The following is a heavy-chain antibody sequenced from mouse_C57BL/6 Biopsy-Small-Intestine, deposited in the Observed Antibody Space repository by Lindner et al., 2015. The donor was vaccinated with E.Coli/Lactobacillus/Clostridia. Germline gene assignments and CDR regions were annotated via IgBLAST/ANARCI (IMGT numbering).Heavy chain of an antibody. CDR3: VRQRDRSAMDY. D-gene: IGHD3-3*01. Sequence: VQLQESGGGLVQPKGSLKLSCAASGFSFNTYAMNWVRQAPGKGLEWVARIRSKSNNYATYYADSVKDRFTISRDDSESMLYLQMNNLKTEDTAMYYCVRQRDRSAMDYWGQGTSATVSS. CDR2: IRSKSNNYAT. CDR1: GFSFNTYA. V-gene: IGHV10-1*01. J-gene: IGHJ4*01.